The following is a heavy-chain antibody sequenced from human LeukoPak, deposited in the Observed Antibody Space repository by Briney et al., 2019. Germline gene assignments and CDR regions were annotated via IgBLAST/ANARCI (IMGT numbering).Heavy chain of an antibody. V-gene: IGHV3-48*01. CDR1: GFTFDDYA. J-gene: IGHJ4*02. CDR3: ARDKGRYYDFWSGYHTFDY. D-gene: IGHD3-3*01. Sequence: PGRSLRLSCAASGFTFDDYAMHWVRQAPGKGLEWVSYISSSSSTIYYADSVKGRFTISRDNAKNSLYLQMNSLRAEDTAVYYCARDKGRYYDFWSGYHTFDYWGQGTLVTVSS. CDR2: ISSSSSTI.